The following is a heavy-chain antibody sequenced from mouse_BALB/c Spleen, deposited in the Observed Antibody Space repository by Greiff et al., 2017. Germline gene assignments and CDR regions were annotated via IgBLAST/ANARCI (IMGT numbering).Heavy chain of an antibody. Sequence: QVQLQQSGAELAKPGASVKMSCKASGYTFTSYWMHWVKQRPGQGLEWIGYINPSTGYTEYNQKFKDKATLTADKSSSTAYMQLSSLTSEDSAVYYCARSDDYDVWFAYWGQGTLVTVSA. CDR3: ARSDDYDVWFAY. CDR2: INPSTGYT. V-gene: IGHV1-7*01. J-gene: IGHJ3*01. D-gene: IGHD2-4*01. CDR1: GYTFTSYW.